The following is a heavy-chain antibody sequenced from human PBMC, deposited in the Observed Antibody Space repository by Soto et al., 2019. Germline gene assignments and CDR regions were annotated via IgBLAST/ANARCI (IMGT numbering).Heavy chain of an antibody. D-gene: IGHD5-18*01. CDR1: GDTFMYYA. CDR2: AIPVFGTT. V-gene: IGHV1-69*01. Sequence: QVQLVQSGAEVRKPGSSVKVSCKASGDTFMYYAFTWVRQAPGQGLEWVGQAIPVFGTTNHAQKFQGRVTFPADEATSTADMELSILRFEETAVYFCARTYTAASRPTASDLWGQGTMVTVSS. J-gene: IGHJ3*01. CDR3: ARTYTAASRPTASDL.